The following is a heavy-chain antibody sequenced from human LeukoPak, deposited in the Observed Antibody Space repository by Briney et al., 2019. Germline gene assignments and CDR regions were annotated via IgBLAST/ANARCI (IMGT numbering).Heavy chain of an antibody. Sequence: GRPLRLSCEASGFTFSNYAMHWVRQAPGKGLEWVAVIWSDGSDKYYGDSVKGRFTISRDNSKSTLYLQLNSLRVEDTALYSCARGYSGLRGNPNFFDPWGQGTLVTVSS. CDR2: IWSDGSDK. CDR1: GFTFSNYA. J-gene: IGHJ5*02. V-gene: IGHV3-33*01. CDR3: ARGYSGLRGNPNFFDP. D-gene: IGHD1-14*01.